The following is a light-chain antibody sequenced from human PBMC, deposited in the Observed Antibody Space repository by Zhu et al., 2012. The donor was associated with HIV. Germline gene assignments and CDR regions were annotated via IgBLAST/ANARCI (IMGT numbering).Light chain of an antibody. CDR2: DAS. CDR3: QQRSSRPLT. Sequence: IVLTQSPATLSLSPGERATLSCRASQSVRSFLAWYQQKPGQAPRLLIYDASKRATGIPARFSGSGSGTDFTLTISSLEPEDFAVYYCQQRSSRPLTFGGGTKVEIK. V-gene: IGKV3-11*01. CDR1: QSVRSF. J-gene: IGKJ4*01.